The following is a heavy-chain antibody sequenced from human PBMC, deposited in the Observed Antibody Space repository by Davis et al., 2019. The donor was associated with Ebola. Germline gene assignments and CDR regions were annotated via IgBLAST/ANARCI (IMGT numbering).Heavy chain of an antibody. CDR2: MSYDGSYE. CDR3: ASIEIAVAGKDY. D-gene: IGHD6-19*01. CDR1: GFTFSSHA. Sequence: GESLKISCIASGFTFSSHAIHWVRQTPGKGLEWVAVMSYDGSYEYYADSVKGRFTISRDNSKNTVYLQMNSLRAEDTAVYYCASIEIAVAGKDYWGQGTLVTVSS. V-gene: IGHV3-30*04. J-gene: IGHJ4*02.